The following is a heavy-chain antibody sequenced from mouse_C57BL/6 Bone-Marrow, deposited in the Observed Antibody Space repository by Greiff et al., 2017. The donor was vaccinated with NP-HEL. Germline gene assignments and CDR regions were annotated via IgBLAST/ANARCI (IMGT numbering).Heavy chain of an antibody. Sequence: VQLQQPGAELVMPGASVKLSCKASGYTFTSYWMHWVKQRPGQGLEWIGEIDPSDSYTNYNQKFKGKSTLTVAKTSSTAYMQLSSLTSEDSAVYYCARGSSSNSFAYWGQGTLVTVSA. J-gene: IGHJ3*01. CDR1: GYTFTSYW. CDR3: ARGSSSNSFAY. CDR2: IDPSDSYT. V-gene: IGHV1-69*01. D-gene: IGHD2-5*01.